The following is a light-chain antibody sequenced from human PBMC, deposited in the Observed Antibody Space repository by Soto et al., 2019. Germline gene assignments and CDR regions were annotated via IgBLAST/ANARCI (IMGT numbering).Light chain of an antibody. J-gene: IGKJ5*01. CDR2: DTS. CDR1: QTLSNSF. CDR3: QQYGTSEII. Sequence: EIVLTQSPGTLSLSPGERATLPCRASQTLSNSFIAWYQQKHGQAPRLLIYDTSSRATGVPDRYSGSGSGTDFTITISRLEPEDFEVFFCQQYGTSEIIFGQGTRLEIK. V-gene: IGKV3-20*01.